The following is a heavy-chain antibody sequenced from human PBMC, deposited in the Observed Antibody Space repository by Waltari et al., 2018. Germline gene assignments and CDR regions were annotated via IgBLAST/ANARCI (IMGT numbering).Heavy chain of an antibody. D-gene: IGHD2-2*02. CDR2: INHSGST. V-gene: IGHV4-34*01. Sequence: QVQLQQWGAGLLKPSETLSLTCAVYGGSFSGYYWSWIRQPPGRGLEWIGEINHSGSTNYNPSLKSRVTTSVDTSTNQFSPNLSSVTAADTAVYYCARVACSSTSCYTVGQAFDIWGQGTMVTVSS. J-gene: IGHJ3*02. CDR1: GGSFSGYY. CDR3: ARVACSSTSCYTVGQAFDI.